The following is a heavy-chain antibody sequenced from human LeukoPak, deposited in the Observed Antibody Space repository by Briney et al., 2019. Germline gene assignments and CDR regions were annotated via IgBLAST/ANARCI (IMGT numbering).Heavy chain of an antibody. CDR2: INTATGNT. J-gene: IGHJ4*02. CDR3: ARGKGFCSGGSCHFDS. CDR1: GYTLSTYA. D-gene: IGHD2-15*01. Sequence: ASVKVPCKASGYTLSTYAMHWVRQAPGQSLEWLGWINTATGNTKYSQEFQGRVTFTRDTSASTAYMELSTLRSEDTAVYHCARGKGFCSGGSCHFDSWGQGTLVTVSS. V-gene: IGHV1-3*04.